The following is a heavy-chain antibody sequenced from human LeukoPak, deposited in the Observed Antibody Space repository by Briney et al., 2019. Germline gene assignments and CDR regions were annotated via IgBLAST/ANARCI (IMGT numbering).Heavy chain of an antibody. D-gene: IGHD2-2*01. CDR3: ARVGQGYCSITSCYGPPYFDY. CDR2: INPSGGST. CDR1: GYTFTSYY. V-gene: IGHV1-46*01. Sequence: ASVKVSCKASGYTFTSYYMHWVRQAPGQGLEWMGIINPSGGSTSYAQKFQGRVTMTRDTSTSTVYMELSSLRSEDTAVYYCARVGQGYCSITSCYGPPYFDYWGQGTLVTVSS. J-gene: IGHJ4*02.